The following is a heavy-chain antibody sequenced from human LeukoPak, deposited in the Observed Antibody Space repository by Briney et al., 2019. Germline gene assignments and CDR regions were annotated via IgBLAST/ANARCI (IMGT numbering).Heavy chain of an antibody. CDR2: IYYSGST. Sequence: SETLSLTCTVSGGSISSYYWSWIRQPPGKGLEWIGYIYYSGSTNYNPSLKSRVTISVDTSKNQFSLTLSSVTAADTAVYCARSDGYGLVGIWGQGTMVTVSS. D-gene: IGHD3-10*01. CDR1: GGSISSYY. J-gene: IGHJ3*02. CDR3: ARSDGYGLVGI. V-gene: IGHV4-59*12.